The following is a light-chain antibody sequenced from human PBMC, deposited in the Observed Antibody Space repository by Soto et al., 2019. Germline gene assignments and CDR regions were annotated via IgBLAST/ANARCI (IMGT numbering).Light chain of an antibody. CDR1: QSVSSSY. V-gene: IGKV3-20*01. J-gene: IGKJ5*01. Sequence: EIVLTQSPGTLSLSPGERATLSCRASQSVSSSYLAWYQQKPGQAPRLLIYGASSRATGIPDRFSGSGSGTDFNLTISRLEPEDFAVYYCQQYGSSPPITFGQGTRLVIK. CDR2: GAS. CDR3: QQYGSSPPIT.